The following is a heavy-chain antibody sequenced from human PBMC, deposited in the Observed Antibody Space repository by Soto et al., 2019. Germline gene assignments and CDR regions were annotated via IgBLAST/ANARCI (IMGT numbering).Heavy chain of an antibody. D-gene: IGHD3-22*01. CDR2: INPKRGVT. V-gene: IGHV1-2*02. J-gene: IGHJ4*02. CDR1: GYTFSAYY. Sequence: ASGKVSCKTSGYTFSAYYMHWVRQAPGQGLESIEWINPKRGVTIYEQKFQGRVTMPRDTSISPAYMALSRLRSDDPALYYCARGGTFAYDTSGYSVYWGQGTLVPVSS. CDR3: ARGGTFAYDTSGYSVY.